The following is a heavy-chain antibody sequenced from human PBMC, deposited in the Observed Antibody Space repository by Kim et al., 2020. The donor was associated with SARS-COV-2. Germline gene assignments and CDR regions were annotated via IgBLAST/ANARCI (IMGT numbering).Heavy chain of an antibody. D-gene: IGHD2-2*01. CDR3: ARDRLVVPAANNWFDP. Sequence: VQGRFTSARDNSKNTLYLQMNSLRAEDTAVYYCARDRLVVPAANNWFDPWGQGTLVTVSS. V-gene: IGHV3-30*07. J-gene: IGHJ5*02.